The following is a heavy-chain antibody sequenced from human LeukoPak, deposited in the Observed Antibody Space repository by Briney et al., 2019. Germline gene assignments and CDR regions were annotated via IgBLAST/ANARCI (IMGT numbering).Heavy chain of an antibody. CDR2: INSDGSST. CDR3: ARALAVSGTGGFDP. J-gene: IGHJ5*02. D-gene: IGHD6-19*01. CDR1: GFTFSSYW. Sequence: AGSLRRSSAGSGFTFSSYWMHWDGQAPGKELMWVSRINSDGSSTSYADSVKGRFTVSRDNAKNTLYLQMNSLRADDTAVYYCARALAVSGTGGFDPWGQGTLVTVSS. V-gene: IGHV3-74*01.